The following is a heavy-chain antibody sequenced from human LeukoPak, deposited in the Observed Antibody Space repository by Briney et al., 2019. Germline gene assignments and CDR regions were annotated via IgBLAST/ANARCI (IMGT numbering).Heavy chain of an antibody. Sequence: GRSLRLSCAASGFTFSSYAMHWVRQAPGKGLEWVAVISYDGSNKYYADSVKGRFTISRDNSKNTLYLQMNSLRAEDTAVYYCAKGGIAASFDYWGQGTLVTVSS. V-gene: IGHV3-30-3*01. CDR2: ISYDGSNK. D-gene: IGHD6-13*01. CDR1: GFTFSSYA. J-gene: IGHJ4*02. CDR3: AKGGIAASFDY.